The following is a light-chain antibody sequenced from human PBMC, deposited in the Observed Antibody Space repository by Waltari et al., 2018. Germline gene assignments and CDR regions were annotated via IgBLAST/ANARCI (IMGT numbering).Light chain of an antibody. CDR2: GAS. CDR3: QQYHNWPPLT. V-gene: IGKV3-15*01. J-gene: IGKJ4*01. CDR1: QSVTSN. Sequence: EIVMTQSPATLSVSPGERATLSCRASQSVTSNLAWYQQKPGQAPRLLICGASTRATGMPGRFRGSGSGTEFTLTISSLQSEDVAVYYCQQYHNWPPLTFGGGTKVEIK.